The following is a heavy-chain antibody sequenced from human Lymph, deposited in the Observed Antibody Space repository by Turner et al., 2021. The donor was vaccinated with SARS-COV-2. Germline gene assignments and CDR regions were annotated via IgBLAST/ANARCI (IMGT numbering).Heavy chain of an antibody. CDR2: IIPIFGTA. CDR3: ASDTAVAGTLGAFDI. V-gene: IGHV1-69*01. CDR1: GGTFSSYG. D-gene: IGHD6-19*01. Sequence: QVQLVQSGAEVKKPGSSVKVSCKASGGTFSSYGISWVRQSPGPGLEWMEGIIPIFGTANYAQKFQGRVTITADESTSTAYMELSSLGSEDTAVYYCASDTAVAGTLGAFDIWGQGTMVTVSS. J-gene: IGHJ3*02.